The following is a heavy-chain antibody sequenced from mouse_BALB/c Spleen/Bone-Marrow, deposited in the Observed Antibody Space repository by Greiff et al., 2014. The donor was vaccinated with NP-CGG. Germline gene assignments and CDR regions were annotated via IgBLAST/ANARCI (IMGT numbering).Heavy chain of an antibody. CDR2: INPTSGYA. CDR3: ARSMIVYFAMDY. D-gene: IGHD2-3*01. Sequence: VQLQQSGAELARPGASVEMSCKASGYTFTGYTIHWVKQRPGQGLEWIGYINPTSGYANYNRKFKDKATLTADKSSSTAYMQLSSLTSEDSAVFYCARSMIVYFAMDYWGQGTSVTVSS. J-gene: IGHJ4*01. V-gene: IGHV1-4*01. CDR1: GYTFTGYT.